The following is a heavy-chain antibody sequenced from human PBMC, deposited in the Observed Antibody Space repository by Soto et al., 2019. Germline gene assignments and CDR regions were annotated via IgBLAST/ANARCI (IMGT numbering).Heavy chain of an antibody. CDR2: IYPDGRA. J-gene: IGHJ4*02. CDR3: AGGLSPGDNDNRGYFHLDY. Sequence: GGSLRLSCAASGFTVSSDYMTWVRQAPGKGLEWVSVIYPDGRAYYPDSVKGRFTISRDNPKNMVYLQMNTLRAEDTAVYYCAGGLSPGDNDNRGYFHLDYWGQGTLVTVSS. V-gene: IGHV3-53*01. CDR1: GFTVSSDY. D-gene: IGHD3-22*01.